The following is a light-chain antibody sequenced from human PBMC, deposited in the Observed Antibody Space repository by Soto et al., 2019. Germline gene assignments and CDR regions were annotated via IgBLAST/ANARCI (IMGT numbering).Light chain of an antibody. CDR1: QSIDVW. CDR2: DAS. J-gene: IGKJ1*01. Sequence: IQMTQSPSTLSASVGDRVTITCRASQSIDVWLAWYQQKPGKAPKLLIYDASYLESGVPSRFSGSGSGTEFTPTISSLQPDDFATFYCKHYIIYSPFGQGTKVEIK. CDR3: KHYIIYSP. V-gene: IGKV1-5*01.